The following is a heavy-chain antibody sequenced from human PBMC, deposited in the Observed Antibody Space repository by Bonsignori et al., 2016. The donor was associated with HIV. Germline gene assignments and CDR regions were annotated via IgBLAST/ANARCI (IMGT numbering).Heavy chain of an antibody. V-gene: IGHV3-33*06. CDR3: AKDSSRYSSSWYDAFDI. D-gene: IGHD6-13*01. Sequence: WIRQPPGKGLEWVAVIWYDGSNKYYADSVKGRFTISRDNSKNTLYLQMNSLRAEDTAVYYCAKDSSRYSSSWYDAFDIWGQGTMVTVSS. J-gene: IGHJ3*02. CDR2: IWYDGSNK.